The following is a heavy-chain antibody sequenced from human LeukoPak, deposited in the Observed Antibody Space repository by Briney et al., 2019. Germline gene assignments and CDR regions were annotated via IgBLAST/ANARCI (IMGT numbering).Heavy chain of an antibody. Sequence: SETLSLTCAVYNGSFSDYYWSWIRQTPGGALEWIGEINHSGYTNYNPSLKSRVTLSIDTSKNQFSLRLNSVTAADTAVYYCSRQVVGNDYWGQGTLVTVSS. CDR2: INHSGYT. D-gene: IGHD3-22*01. CDR1: NGSFSDYY. CDR3: SRQVVGNDY. J-gene: IGHJ4*02. V-gene: IGHV4-34*01.